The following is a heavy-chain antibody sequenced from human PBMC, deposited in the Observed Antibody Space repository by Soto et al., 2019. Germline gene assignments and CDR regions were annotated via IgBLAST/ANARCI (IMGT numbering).Heavy chain of an antibody. V-gene: IGHV4-30-4*01. D-gene: IGHD3-10*01. CDR1: GGSISSGDYY. J-gene: IGHJ3*02. CDR3: ARDRDNYSSSESAWASAFDM. CDR2: IYYSGST. Sequence: PSETLSLTCTVSGGSISSGDYYWSWIRQPPGKGLEWIGYIYYSGSTYYNPSLKSRVTISVDTSKNQFSLKLSSVTAADTAVYYCARDRDNYSSSESAWASAFDMWGQGTMVTVSS.